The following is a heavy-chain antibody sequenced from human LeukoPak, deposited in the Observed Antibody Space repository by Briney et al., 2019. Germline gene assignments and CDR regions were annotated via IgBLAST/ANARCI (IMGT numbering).Heavy chain of an antibody. CDR2: INAGNGNT. D-gene: IGHD6-19*01. CDR3: ARVVKYSSGPLTDLLPYYFDS. CDR1: GYTFSNHE. V-gene: IGHV1-3*03. J-gene: IGHJ4*02. Sequence: ASVKVSCKASGYTFSNHEIHWVRQAPGQSLEWMGWINAGNGNTKYSQEFQGRVTISRDTSASTAYMELSSLRSEDMAVYYCARVVKYSSGPLTDLLPYYFDSWGQGTLVTVSS.